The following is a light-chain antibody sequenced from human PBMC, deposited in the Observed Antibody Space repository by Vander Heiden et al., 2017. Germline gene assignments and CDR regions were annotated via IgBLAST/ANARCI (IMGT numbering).Light chain of an antibody. J-gene: IGKJ4*01. CDR1: QSVSSY. CDR2: DAS. V-gene: IGKV3-11*01. Sequence: EIVLTQSPATLSLSPGERATLSCRASQSVSSYLAWYQQKPGQAPRLLIYDASNRATGIPARFSGSGSGTDFTLTISILEPEDFAVYYCQQRSNWPPGAFGGGTKVEIK. CDR3: QQRSNWPPGA.